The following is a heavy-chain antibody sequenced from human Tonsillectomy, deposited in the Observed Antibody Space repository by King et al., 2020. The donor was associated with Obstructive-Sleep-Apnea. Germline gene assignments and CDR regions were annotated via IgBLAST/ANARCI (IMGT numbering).Heavy chain of an antibody. J-gene: IGHJ4*02. CDR1: GFIFSSYA. Sequence: VQLVESGGGVVQPGRSLRLSCAASGFIFSSYAMHWVRQAPGKGLEWVAVISYYGSNKYYADSVKGRFTISRDNSKNTLYLQMNSLRAGDTAVYYCARLGRGDYDFDYWGQGTLVTVSS. CDR2: ISYYGSNK. V-gene: IGHV3-30*04. D-gene: IGHD4-17*01. CDR3: ARLGRGDYDFDY.